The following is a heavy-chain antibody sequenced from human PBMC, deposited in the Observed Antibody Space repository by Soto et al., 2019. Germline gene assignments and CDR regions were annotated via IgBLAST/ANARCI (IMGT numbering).Heavy chain of an antibody. J-gene: IGHJ4*02. CDR2: IKWDASEK. V-gene: IGHV3-7*03. CDR3: AKGGGSWAFDY. D-gene: IGHD2-15*01. CDR1: GFTFGSYW. Sequence: GGSLRLSCAASGFTFGSYWMSWVRQAPGEGLEWLATIKWDASEKKYVDSVKGRFTMSRDNAKNSLYLQMNSLRAEDTAVYYCAKGGGSWAFDYWGQGTLVTVSS.